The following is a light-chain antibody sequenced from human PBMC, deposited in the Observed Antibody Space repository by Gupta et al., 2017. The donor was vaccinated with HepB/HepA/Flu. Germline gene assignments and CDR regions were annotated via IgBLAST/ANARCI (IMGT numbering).Light chain of an antibody. CDR3: QQYYSYPWT. CDR1: QGISSY. CDR2: AAS. Sequence: IRMTQSPSSFSASTGDRVTITCRASQGISSYLAWYQQKPGKAPKLLIYAASTLQSGVPSRFSGSGSGTDFTLTISCLQSEDFATYYCQQYYSYPWTFGQGTKVEIK. J-gene: IGKJ1*01. V-gene: IGKV1-8*01.